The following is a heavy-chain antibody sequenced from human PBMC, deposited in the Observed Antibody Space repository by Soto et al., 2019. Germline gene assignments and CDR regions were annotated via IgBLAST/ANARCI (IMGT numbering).Heavy chain of an antibody. D-gene: IGHD3-10*01. Sequence: QVQLQQWGAGLLKPSETLSLTCAVYGGSFSGYYWSWIRQPPGKGLEWIGEINHSGSTNYNPSLKSRVTISVDTSKNQFSLKLSSVTAADTAVYYCARGGGSGSYRRPLDYWGQGTLVTVSS. CDR3: ARGGGSGSYRRPLDY. J-gene: IGHJ4*02. V-gene: IGHV4-34*01. CDR2: INHSGST. CDR1: GGSFSGYY.